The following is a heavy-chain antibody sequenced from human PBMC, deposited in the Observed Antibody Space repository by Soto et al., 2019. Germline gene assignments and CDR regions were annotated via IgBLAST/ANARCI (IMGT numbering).Heavy chain of an antibody. CDR3: ARDGGLVRGVISLNFDY. Sequence: ASVKVSCKASGYTFTSYGISWVRQAPEQGLEWMGWISAYNGNTNYAQKLQGRVTMTTDTSTSTAYMELRSLRSDDTAVYYCARDGGLVRGVISLNFDYWGQGTLVTVSS. J-gene: IGHJ4*02. CDR1: GYTFTSYG. CDR2: ISAYNGNT. D-gene: IGHD3-10*01. V-gene: IGHV1-18*01.